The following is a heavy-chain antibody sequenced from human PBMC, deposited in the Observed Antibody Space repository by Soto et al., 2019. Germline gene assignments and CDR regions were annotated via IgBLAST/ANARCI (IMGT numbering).Heavy chain of an antibody. CDR3: ARETLSFGSALDV. J-gene: IGHJ6*02. Sequence: GGSLRLSCAASGFRFDDYNIHWVRQAPGKGLEWVSLITWNGGNTYYADSVKGRFTISRDGTTKSVSLQMTSLKTEDTGLYYCARETLSFGSALDVWGQGTTVTVSS. CDR2: ITWNGGNT. CDR1: GFRFDDYN. V-gene: IGHV3-43*01. D-gene: IGHD3-3*01.